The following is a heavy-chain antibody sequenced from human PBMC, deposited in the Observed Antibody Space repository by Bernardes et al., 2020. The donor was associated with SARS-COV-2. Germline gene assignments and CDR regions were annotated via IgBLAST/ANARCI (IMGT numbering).Heavy chain of an antibody. CDR2: ISGSGGST. CDR1: GFTFSSYA. CDR3: AKYQSVHYDFWSGYLYYFDY. D-gene: IGHD3-3*01. V-gene: IGHV3-23*01. Sequence: GGSLRLSCAASGFTFSSYAMSWVRQAPGKGLEWVSAISGSGGSTYYADSVKGRFTISRDNSKNTLYLQMNSLRAEDTAVYYCAKYQSVHYDFWSGYLYYFDYWGQGTLVTVSS. J-gene: IGHJ4*02.